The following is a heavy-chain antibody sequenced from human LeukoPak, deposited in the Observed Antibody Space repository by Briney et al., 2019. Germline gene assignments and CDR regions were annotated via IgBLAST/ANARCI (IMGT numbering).Heavy chain of an antibody. CDR2: ISGSGGST. D-gene: IGHD1-26*01. CDR3: AKLPASRWELSIDY. J-gene: IGHJ4*02. V-gene: IGHV3-23*01. Sequence: PGGSLRLSCAASGFTFSSYAMSWVRQAPGKGLEWVSAISGSGGSTYYADSVKGRFTISRDNSKNTLYLQMNSLRAEDTAVYYCAKLPASRWELSIDYWGQGTLVTVTS. CDR1: GFTFSSYA.